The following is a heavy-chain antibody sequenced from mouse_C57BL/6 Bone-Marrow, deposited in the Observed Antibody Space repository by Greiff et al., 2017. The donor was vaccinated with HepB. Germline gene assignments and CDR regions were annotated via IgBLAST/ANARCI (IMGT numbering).Heavy chain of an antibody. V-gene: IGHV5-6*01. J-gene: IGHJ3*01. CDR2: ISSGGSYT. D-gene: IGHD1-1*01. Sequence: EVQRVESGGDLVKPGGSLKLSCAASGFTFSSYGMSWVRQTPDKRLEWVATISSGGSYTYYPDSVKGRFTISRDNAKSTLYLQMSSLKSEDTAMYYCARHTYYYGSSYGFAYWGQGTLVTVSA. CDR1: GFTFSSYG. CDR3: ARHTYYYGSSYGFAY.